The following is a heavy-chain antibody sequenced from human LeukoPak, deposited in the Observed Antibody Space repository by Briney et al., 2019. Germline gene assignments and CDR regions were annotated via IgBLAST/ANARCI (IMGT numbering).Heavy chain of an antibody. V-gene: IGHV1-18*01. CDR3: ARSLWHVVDY. CDR1: GYTFTSYA. Sequence: ASVKVSCKASGYTFTSYAMNWVRQAPGQGLEWMGWISAYNGNTNYAQKLQGRVTMTTDTSTSTAYMELRSLRSDDTAVYYCARSLWHVVDYWGQGTLVTVSS. CDR2: ISAYNGNT. J-gene: IGHJ4*02.